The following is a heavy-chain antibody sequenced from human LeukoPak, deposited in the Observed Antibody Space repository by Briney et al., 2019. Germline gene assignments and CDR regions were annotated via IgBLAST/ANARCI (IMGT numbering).Heavy chain of an antibody. CDR3: AGDRHSPRLGPNGYYFDY. J-gene: IGHJ4*02. V-gene: IGHV3-21*01. CDR1: GFTFSSYS. D-gene: IGHD2-8*01. CDR2: ISSSSSYI. Sequence: GGSLRLSCAASGFTFSSYSMNWVRQAPGKGLEWVSSISSSSSYIYYADSVKGRFTISRDNAKNSLYLQMNSLRAEDTAVYYCAGDRHSPRLGPNGYYFDYWGQGTLVTVSS.